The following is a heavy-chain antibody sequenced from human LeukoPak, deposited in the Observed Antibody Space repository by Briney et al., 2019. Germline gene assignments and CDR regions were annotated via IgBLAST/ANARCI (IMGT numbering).Heavy chain of an antibody. Sequence: SETLSLTCTVSGYSISSGYYWGWIRQPPGKGLEWIGSIYHSGSTYYNPSLKSRVTISVDTSKNQFSLRLSSVTAADTAVYYCARPIYDFWSGPDWYFDLWGRGTLVTVSS. V-gene: IGHV4-38-2*02. CDR1: GYSISSGYY. J-gene: IGHJ2*01. D-gene: IGHD3-3*01. CDR2: IYHSGST. CDR3: ARPIYDFWSGPDWYFDL.